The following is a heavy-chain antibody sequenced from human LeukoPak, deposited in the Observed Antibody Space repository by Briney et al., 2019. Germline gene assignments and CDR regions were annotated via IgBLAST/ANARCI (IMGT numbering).Heavy chain of an antibody. CDR2: ISGSGGST. J-gene: IGHJ4*02. Sequence: PGGSLRLSCAASGFTFSSYAMSWVRQAPGKGLEWVSAISGSGGSTYYADSVKGRFTISRDNSKNTLYLQMNSLRAEDTAVYYCAKDRNYYDSSRPFDYWGQGTLVTVSS. V-gene: IGHV3-23*01. CDR1: GFTFSSYA. D-gene: IGHD3-22*01. CDR3: AKDRNYYDSSRPFDY.